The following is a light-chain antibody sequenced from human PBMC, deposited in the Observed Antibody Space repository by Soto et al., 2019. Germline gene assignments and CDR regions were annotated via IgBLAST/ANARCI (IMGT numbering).Light chain of an antibody. CDR2: QTS. Sequence: DIQLTQSPSTLSASVGDRVTITCRASQTISYWLAWYQQKPGKAPKLLIYQTSTLQGGVPSRFSGSGSGTEFTLTISSLQPDDSATYYCQQYSRYRTXGQGTKVDIK. V-gene: IGKV1-5*03. CDR3: QQYSRYRT. CDR1: QTISYW. J-gene: IGKJ1*01.